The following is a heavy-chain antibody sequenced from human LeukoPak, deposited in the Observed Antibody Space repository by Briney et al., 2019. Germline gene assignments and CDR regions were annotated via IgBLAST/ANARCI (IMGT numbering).Heavy chain of an antibody. CDR2: IYYSGST. CDR1: GGSISSYY. CDR3: ARCPSRGYDSSGYPYNWFDP. Sequence: SETLSLTCTVSGGSISSYYWSWIRQPPGKGLEWIGYIYYSGSTNYNPSLKSRVTISVDRSKNQFSLSLSSVTAADTAVYYCARCPSRGYDSSGYPYNWFDPWGQGTLVTVSS. V-gene: IGHV4-59*01. D-gene: IGHD3-22*01. J-gene: IGHJ5*02.